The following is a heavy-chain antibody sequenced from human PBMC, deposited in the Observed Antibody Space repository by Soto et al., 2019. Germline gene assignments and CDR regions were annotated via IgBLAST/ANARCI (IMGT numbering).Heavy chain of an antibody. CDR2: INHSGST. CDR1: GGSFSGYY. J-gene: IGHJ6*02. CDR3: ARGQSEGDYYYGMDV. V-gene: IGHV4-34*01. Sequence: KSSETLSLTCAVYGGSFSGYYWSWIRQPPGKGLEWIGEINHSGSTNYNPSLKSRVTISVDTSKNQFSLKLSSVTAADTAVYYCARGQSEGDYYYGMDVWGQGTTVTVSS.